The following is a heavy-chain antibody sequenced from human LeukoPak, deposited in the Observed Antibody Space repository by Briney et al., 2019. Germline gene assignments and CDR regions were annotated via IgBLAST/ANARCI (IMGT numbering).Heavy chain of an antibody. CDR1: GYNFATYW. Sequence: GESLKISCKGSGYNFATYWIGWVRQMPGKGLNWMGIIYPDDSDTRYSPSFQGQVTISADKSISTAYLQWSSLKASDTAMYYCERRAYSYEDQGYYFDYWGQGTLVTVSS. J-gene: IGHJ4*02. CDR2: IYPDDSDT. D-gene: IGHD5-18*01. CDR3: ERRAYSYEDQGYYFDY. V-gene: IGHV5-51*01.